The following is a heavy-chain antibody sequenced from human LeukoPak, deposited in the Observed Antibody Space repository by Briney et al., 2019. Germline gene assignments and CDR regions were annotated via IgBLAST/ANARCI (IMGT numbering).Heavy chain of an antibody. CDR1: GGSISSYY. CDR2: IYYSGST. D-gene: IGHD6-13*01. V-gene: IGHV4-59*08. CDR3: ARTTIAAEAFDI. J-gene: IGHJ3*02. Sequence: PSETLSLTCTVSGGSISSYYWSWIRQPPGKGLEWIGYIYYSGSTNYNPSLKSRVTISVDTSKNQFSLKLSSVTAADTAVYYCARTTIAAEAFDIWGQGTMVTVSS.